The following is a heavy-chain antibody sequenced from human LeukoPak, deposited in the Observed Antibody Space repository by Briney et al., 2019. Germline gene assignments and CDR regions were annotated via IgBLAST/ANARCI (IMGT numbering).Heavy chain of an antibody. CDR3: ARGGFDYGDYGETYWYFDP. CDR1: GGSFSGYY. Sequence: PSETLSLTCAVYGGSFSGYYWSWIRQPPGKGLEWIGEINHSGSTNYNPSLKSRVTISVDTSKNQFSLKLSSVTAADTAVYYCARGGFDYGDYGETYWYFDPWGRGTLVTVSS. J-gene: IGHJ2*01. V-gene: IGHV4-34*01. CDR2: INHSGST. D-gene: IGHD4-17*01.